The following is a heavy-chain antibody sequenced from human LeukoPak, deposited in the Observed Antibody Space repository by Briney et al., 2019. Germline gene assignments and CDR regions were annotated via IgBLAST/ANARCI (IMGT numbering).Heavy chain of an antibody. CDR3: AKPGFYDFWSGYPPTYYFDY. V-gene: IGHV3-30*02. D-gene: IGHD3-3*01. CDR1: GFTFSSYG. Sequence: AGGSLRLSCAASGFTFSSYGMHWVRQAPGKGLEWVAFIRYDGSNKYYADSVKGRFTISRDNSKNTLYLQMNSLRAEDTAVYYCAKPGFYDFWSGYPPTYYFDYWGQGTLVTVSS. CDR2: IRYDGSNK. J-gene: IGHJ4*02.